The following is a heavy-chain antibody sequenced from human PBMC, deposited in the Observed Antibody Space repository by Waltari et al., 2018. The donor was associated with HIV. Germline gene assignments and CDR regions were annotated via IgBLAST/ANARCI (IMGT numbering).Heavy chain of an antibody. Sequence: EVQLVESGGGLVQPGGSLRFSCAASGFISSRYWMTWVRQAPGKGLEWVANIKQDGSEKYYVDSVKGRFTISRENAKNSLYLQMNSVRAEDTAVYDCARSHGDIVATIGAFDIWGQGTMVTVSS. CDR3: ARSHGDIVATIGAFDI. CDR2: IKQDGSEK. CDR1: GFISSRYW. V-gene: IGHV3-7*01. J-gene: IGHJ3*02. D-gene: IGHD5-12*01.